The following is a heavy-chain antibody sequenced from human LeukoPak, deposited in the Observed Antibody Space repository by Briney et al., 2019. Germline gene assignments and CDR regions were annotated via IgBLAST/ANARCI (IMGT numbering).Heavy chain of an antibody. CDR3: ARHRASSTSGYYSDY. V-gene: IGHV4-39*01. D-gene: IGHD2-2*01. CDR2: IYYSGST. J-gene: IGHJ4*02. Sequence: SETLSLTCTVSGGSISSSSYYWGWIRQPPGKGLEWIGSIYYSGSTYYNPSLKSRVTISVDTSKNQFSLKLSSVTAADTAVYYCARHRASSTSGYYSDYWGQGTLVTVSS. CDR1: GGSISSSSYY.